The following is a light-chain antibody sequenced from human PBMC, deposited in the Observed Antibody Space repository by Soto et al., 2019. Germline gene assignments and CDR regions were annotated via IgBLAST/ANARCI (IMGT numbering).Light chain of an antibody. J-gene: IGKJ1*01. CDR3: QQYNNWPWT. V-gene: IGKV3-15*01. CDR2: GAS. CDR1: ESVSSN. Sequence: EVVMTQSPATLSVSPGERATLSCRASESVSSNLAWYQQRPGQAPRLVIYGASTRATGIPARFSGGGSGTEFTLTISSLQSEDFAVYHCQQYNNWPWTFGQGTKVDIK.